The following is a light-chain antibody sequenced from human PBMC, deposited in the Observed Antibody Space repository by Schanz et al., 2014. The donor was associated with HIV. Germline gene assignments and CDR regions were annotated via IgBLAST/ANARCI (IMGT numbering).Light chain of an antibody. J-gene: IGLJ2*01. Sequence: QSALTQPASVSGSPGQSITISCTGTSSDVGGYNYVSWYQHHPGKAPQVIIYDVTNRPSGVSNRFSGSKSGNTASLTISGLQAEDEADYYCSSYTSSSTVVFGGGTKLTVL. CDR3: SSYTSSSTVV. CDR1: SSDVGGYNY. V-gene: IGLV2-14*03. CDR2: DVT.